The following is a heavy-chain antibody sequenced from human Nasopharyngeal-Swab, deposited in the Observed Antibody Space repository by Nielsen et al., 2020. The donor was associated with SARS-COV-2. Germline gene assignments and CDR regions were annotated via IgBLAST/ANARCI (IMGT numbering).Heavy chain of an antibody. J-gene: IGHJ4*02. CDR3: ARRGVVVRGGYYFDY. Sequence: SETLSLTCTVSGGSISSSRYYWGWIRQPPGKGLEWIGSIYYSGSTYYNPSLKSRVTISVDTSKNQFSLKPSSVTAADTAVYYCARRGVVVRGGYYFDYWGQGTLVTVSS. CDR1: GGSISSSRYY. D-gene: IGHD2-15*01. CDR2: IYYSGST. V-gene: IGHV4-39*01.